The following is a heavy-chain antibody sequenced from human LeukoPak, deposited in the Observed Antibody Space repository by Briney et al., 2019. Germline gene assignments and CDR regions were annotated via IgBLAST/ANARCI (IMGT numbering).Heavy chain of an antibody. Sequence: GGSLRLSCAASGFTFSSYSMNWVRQAPGKGLEWVSSISSSSSYIYYADSVKGRFTISRDNSKNTLYLQMNSLRAEDTAVYYCARDRVDYSNYGFPLDYWGQGTLVTVSS. CDR2: ISSSSSYI. J-gene: IGHJ4*02. CDR1: GFTFSSYS. V-gene: IGHV3-21*01. D-gene: IGHD4-11*01. CDR3: ARDRVDYSNYGFPLDY.